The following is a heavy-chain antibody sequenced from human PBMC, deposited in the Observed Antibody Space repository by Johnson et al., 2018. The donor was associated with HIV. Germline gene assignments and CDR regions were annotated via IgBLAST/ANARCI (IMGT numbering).Heavy chain of an antibody. Sequence: VQLVESGGGVVRPGGSLRLSCAASGFTFDDYGMSWVRQAPGKGLEWVSYIERNRRTDYADSVKGRFTVSRDSSKNTLYLQMNSLRVEDTAVYYCASSSLAWGVDAFDIWGQGTMVTVSS. D-gene: IGHD3-10*01. V-gene: IGHV3-20*04. CDR1: GFTFDDYG. CDR2: IERNRRT. CDR3: ASSSLAWGVDAFDI. J-gene: IGHJ3*02.